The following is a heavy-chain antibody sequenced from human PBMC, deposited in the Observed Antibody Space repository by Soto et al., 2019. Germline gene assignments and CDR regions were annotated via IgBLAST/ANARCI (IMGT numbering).Heavy chain of an antibody. J-gene: IGHJ4*02. V-gene: IGHV1-2*04. D-gene: IGHD6-13*01. CDR3: AREVAAAGWDY. Sequence: ASVKVSCKASGYTFTVYYMHWVRQAPGQGLEWMGWINPNSGGTNYAQKFQGWVTMTRDTSISTAYMELSRLRSDDTAVYYCAREVAAAGWDYWGQGTLVTVSS. CDR1: GYTFTVYY. CDR2: INPNSGGT.